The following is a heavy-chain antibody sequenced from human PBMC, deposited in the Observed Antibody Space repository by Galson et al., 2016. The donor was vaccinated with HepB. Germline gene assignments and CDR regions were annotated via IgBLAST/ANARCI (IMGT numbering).Heavy chain of an antibody. V-gene: IGHV3-48*02. CDR2: ISSSSDTI. Sequence: SLRLSCAASGFTFSSYSMNWVRQAPGKGLEWLSYISSSSDTIYYADSVKGRFTISRDNAKHSLYLQMNSLRDEDTAVYYCARTAAIAARYLKDNWFDPWGQGTLVTVSS. CDR3: ARTAAIAARYLKDNWFDP. CDR1: GFTFSSYS. D-gene: IGHD6-6*01. J-gene: IGHJ5*02.